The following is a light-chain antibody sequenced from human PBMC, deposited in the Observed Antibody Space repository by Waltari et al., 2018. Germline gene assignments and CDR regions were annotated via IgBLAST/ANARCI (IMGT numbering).Light chain of an antibody. CDR3: QQYASYWYT. CDR2: TAS. J-gene: IGKJ2*01. CDR1: RSITTW. Sequence: DIQMTQSPSTLSASIGDRVTITCRASRSITTWLAWYQQKPGKAPKLLIHTASRLESGVPSRFSGIGSGTDFTLTISSLQPDDFATYYCQQYASYWYTFGQGTKL. V-gene: IGKV1-5*03.